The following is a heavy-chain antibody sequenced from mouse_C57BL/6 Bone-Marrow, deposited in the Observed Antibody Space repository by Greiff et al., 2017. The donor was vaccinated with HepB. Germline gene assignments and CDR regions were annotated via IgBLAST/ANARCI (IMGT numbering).Heavy chain of an antibody. CDR2: ISYDGSN. Sequence: VQLKESGPGLVKPSQSLSLTCSVTGYSITSGYYWNWIRQFPGNKLDRMGYISYDGSNNYNPSLKNRISITRDTSKNQFFLKLNSVTTEDTATYSCARDDPPYYYGSSYHFDYWGQGTTLTVSS. CDR3: ARDDPPYYYGSSYHFDY. CDR1: GYSITSGYY. V-gene: IGHV3-6*01. D-gene: IGHD1-1*01. J-gene: IGHJ2*01.